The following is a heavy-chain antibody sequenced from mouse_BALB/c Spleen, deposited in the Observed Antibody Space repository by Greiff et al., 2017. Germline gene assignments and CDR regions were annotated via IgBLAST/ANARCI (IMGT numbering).Heavy chain of an antibody. D-gene: IGHD2-4*01. CDR3: ARFGPMITTGYAMDY. V-gene: IGHV1-14*01. CDR1: GYTFTSYV. CDR2: INPYNDGT. Sequence: EVKLQESGPELVKPGASVKMSCKASGYTFTSYVMHWVKQKPGQGLEWIGYINPYNDGTKYNEKFKGKATLTSDKSSSTAYMELSSLTSEDSAVYYCARFGPMITTGYAMDYWGQGTSVTVSS. J-gene: IGHJ4*01.